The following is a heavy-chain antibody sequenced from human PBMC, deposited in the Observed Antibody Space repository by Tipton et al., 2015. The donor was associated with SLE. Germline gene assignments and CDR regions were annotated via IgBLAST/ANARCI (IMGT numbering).Heavy chain of an antibody. CDR3: AGGESEVVIDY. J-gene: IGHJ4*02. CDR1: GDSVKSRY. CDR2: RFHDGNI. D-gene: IGHD2-15*01. Sequence: TLSLTCTVSGDSVKSRYWIWVRQPAGRGLEWLAYRFHDGNINYNPSLKSRVSISIDTSNNQFSLKLNSVTAADTAVYFCAGGESEVVIDYWGQGTLVTVSS. V-gene: IGHV4-59*08.